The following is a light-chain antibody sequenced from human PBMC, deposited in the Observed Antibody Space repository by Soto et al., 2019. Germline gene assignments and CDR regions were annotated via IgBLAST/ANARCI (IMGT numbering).Light chain of an antibody. CDR1: QSVRSN. Sequence: EIVMTQSPATLSVSPGERVTLSCRASQSVRSNLAWYQQKPGQAPRLLIYGASSRATGIPDRFSGSGSGTDFTLTISRLEPEDFAVYYCQQYGSSPPLSFGGGTKVDIK. CDR2: GAS. J-gene: IGKJ4*01. CDR3: QQYGSSPPLS. V-gene: IGKV3-20*01.